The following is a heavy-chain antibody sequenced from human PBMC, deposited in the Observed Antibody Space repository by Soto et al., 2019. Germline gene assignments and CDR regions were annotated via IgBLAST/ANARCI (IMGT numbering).Heavy chain of an antibody. CDR2: IVDSGGRT. CDR1: GFTFSNCA. Sequence: PGGSLRLSCAASGFTFSNCAMNWVRQAPGKGLEWVAGIVDSGGRTFYADSVKGRFTISRDNSKNTLYLQMNNLRADDTAVYYCAPVQAASSYYNLDAWGQGTTVTVSS. V-gene: IGHV3-23*01. D-gene: IGHD3-10*01. J-gene: IGHJ6*02. CDR3: APVQAASSYYNLDA.